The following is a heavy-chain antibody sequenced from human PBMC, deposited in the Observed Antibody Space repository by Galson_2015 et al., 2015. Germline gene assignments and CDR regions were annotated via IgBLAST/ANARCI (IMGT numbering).Heavy chain of an antibody. Sequence: SLRLSCAASGFTFSSYSMNWVRQAPGKGLEWVSSISSSSSYIYYADSVKGRFTISRDNAKNSLYLQMNSLRAEDTAVYYCARDESRVQLERLIYYYYYMDVWGRGTTVTVSS. CDR3: ARDESRVQLERLIYYYYYMDV. CDR1: GFTFSSYS. J-gene: IGHJ6*03. V-gene: IGHV3-21*01. CDR2: ISSSSSYI. D-gene: IGHD1-1*01.